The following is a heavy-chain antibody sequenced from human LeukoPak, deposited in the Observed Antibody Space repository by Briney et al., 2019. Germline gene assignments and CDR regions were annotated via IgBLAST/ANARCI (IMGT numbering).Heavy chain of an antibody. CDR2: IIPIFGTA. Sequence: GASVKVSCKASEGSFSSYASNWVRQAPGQGLEWMGGIIPIFGTANYAQKFQGRVTITADESTSTAYMELSSLRSEDTAVYYCATNPHPRDYYDSSGYLNTLGQGTLVTVSS. D-gene: IGHD3-22*01. V-gene: IGHV1-69*13. CDR3: ATNPHPRDYYDSSGYLNT. J-gene: IGHJ5*02. CDR1: EGSFSSYA.